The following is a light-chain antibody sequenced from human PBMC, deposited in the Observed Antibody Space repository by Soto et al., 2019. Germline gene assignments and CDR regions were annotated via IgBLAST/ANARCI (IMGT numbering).Light chain of an antibody. CDR2: DAS. CDR3: QQRSNWIT. V-gene: IGKV3-11*01. Sequence: EILLTQSPGTLSLSPGERLTLSCRASQSVSRYLAWYQQKPGQAPRLLIYDASYRATGIPARLSGSGAGTDFILTIRSLEPEDFAIYYCQQRSNWITFGQGTRLEIK. CDR1: QSVSRY. J-gene: IGKJ5*01.